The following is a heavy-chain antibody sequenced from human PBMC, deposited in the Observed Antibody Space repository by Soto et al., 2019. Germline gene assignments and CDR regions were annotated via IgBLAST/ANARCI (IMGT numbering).Heavy chain of an antibody. CDR3: ARGGTSGWLKGAYDV. V-gene: IGHV1-69*01. CDR2: IIPMFGIP. J-gene: IGHJ3*01. Sequence: QVQLVQSGAEVKKPGSSVKVSCKASGGTLNKHAITWVRRAPGQGLEWLGGIIPMFGIPNYPQKLQGRVTITADDSTNTSHMELHSLTSDDTAVYYCARGGTSGWLKGAYDVWGQGTMVTVSS. D-gene: IGHD6-13*01. CDR1: GGTLNKHA.